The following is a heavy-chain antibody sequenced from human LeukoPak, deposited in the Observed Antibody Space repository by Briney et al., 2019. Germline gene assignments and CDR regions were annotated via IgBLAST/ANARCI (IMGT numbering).Heavy chain of an antibody. J-gene: IGHJ6*02. Sequence: PGGSLRLSCAAAGCTLSNHWMSWVRQVPGRGPEWVANVNRDGSETYDLDSVMGRFTISKDNAKNSLYLQMNSLRAEDTALYHCARNNGMDVWGQGTTVIVSS. CDR1: GCTLSNHW. CDR3: ARNNGMDV. CDR2: VNRDGSET. V-gene: IGHV3-7*03.